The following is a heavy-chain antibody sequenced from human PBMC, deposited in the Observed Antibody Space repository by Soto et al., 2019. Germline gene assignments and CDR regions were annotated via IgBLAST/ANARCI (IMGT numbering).Heavy chain of an antibody. J-gene: IGHJ5*02. CDR2: VVPILGMA. CDR3: ARGGAVVVPGSVDRHNWFAP. V-gene: IGHV1-69*02. D-gene: IGHD2-2*01. CDR1: GGTFSSYS. Sequence: QVQLVQSGAEVKKPGSSVKVSCEASGGTFSSYSFSWVRQAPGQGLEWMGRVVPILGMANYAQKFQGRVPITADKSTSTVYMEMRSLRSDDTAVYYCARGGAVVVPGSVDRHNWFAPWGQGTLVTVSS.